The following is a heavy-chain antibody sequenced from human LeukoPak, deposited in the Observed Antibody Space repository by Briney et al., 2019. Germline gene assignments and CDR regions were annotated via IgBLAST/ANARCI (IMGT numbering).Heavy chain of an antibody. CDR2: IYPRDGST. V-gene: IGHV1-46*01. Sequence: ASVKVSCKASGYSFTSNYIHWVRQAPGQGLEWMGMIYPRDGSTSYAQKFQGRVTVTRDTSTSTVHMELSGLRSEDAAVYYCARDQEAFDYWGQGTLVTVSS. CDR1: GYSFTSNY. CDR3: ARDQEAFDY. J-gene: IGHJ4*02.